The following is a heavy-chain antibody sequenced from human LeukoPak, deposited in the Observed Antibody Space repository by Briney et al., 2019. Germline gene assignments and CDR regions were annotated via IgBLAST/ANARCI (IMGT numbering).Heavy chain of an antibody. CDR3: TTGYYYDSSGYYLSALDI. CDR2: IKSKTDGGTT. CDR1: GFTFTNAW. V-gene: IGHV3-15*01. J-gene: IGHJ3*02. Sequence: PGGSLRLSCAASGFTFTNAWMNWVRQAPGKGLEWLGRIKSKTDGGTTDYAAPVKGRFTISRDDSKNTLYLQMNSLKTEDTAVYYCTTGYYYDSSGYYLSALDIWGQGTMVTVSS. D-gene: IGHD3-22*01.